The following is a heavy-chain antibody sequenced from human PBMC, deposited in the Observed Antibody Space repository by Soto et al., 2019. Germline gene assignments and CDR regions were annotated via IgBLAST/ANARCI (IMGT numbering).Heavy chain of an antibody. V-gene: IGHV3-33*01. Sequence: QLQLVESGGGVVQPGRSLRLSCAASGFTFSSYGMHWVRQAPGKGLEWVAVIWYDGSNKYYADSVKGRFIISRDNPKNTLYLQMNSLRAEDTAVYYCARELGYCSSTSCYKGYYGMDVWGPGTTVTVS. CDR2: IWYDGSNK. CDR3: ARELGYCSSTSCYKGYYGMDV. J-gene: IGHJ6*02. CDR1: GFTFSSYG. D-gene: IGHD2-2*02.